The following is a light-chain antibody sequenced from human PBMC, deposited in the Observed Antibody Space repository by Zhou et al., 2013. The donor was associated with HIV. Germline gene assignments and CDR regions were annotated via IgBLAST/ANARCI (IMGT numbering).Light chain of an antibody. CDR3: QQLKSYPLT. CDR1: QVISSY. CDR2: GAS. Sequence: DIQLTQSPSFLSASVGDRVTITCRASQVISSYLAWYQQRPGKAPNLLIYGASILQSGVPSRFSGRGSGTDFTLTISSLQPEDFATYYCQQLKSYPLTFGPGTKVDV. J-gene: IGKJ3*01. V-gene: IGKV1-9*01.